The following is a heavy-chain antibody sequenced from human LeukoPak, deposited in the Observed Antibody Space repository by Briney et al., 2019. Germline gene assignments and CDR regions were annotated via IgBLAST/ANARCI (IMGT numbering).Heavy chain of an antibody. V-gene: IGHV5-51*01. Sequence: GESLKISCKGSGYSFTSYWIGWVRQMPGKGLEWMGIIYPGDSDTRYSPSFQGQVTISADKSISTAYLQWSSLKASDTAMYYCASLPPPYYCDSSGLYWGQGTLVTVSS. CDR1: GYSFTSYW. CDR2: IYPGDSDT. D-gene: IGHD3-22*01. CDR3: ASLPPPYYCDSSGLY. J-gene: IGHJ4*02.